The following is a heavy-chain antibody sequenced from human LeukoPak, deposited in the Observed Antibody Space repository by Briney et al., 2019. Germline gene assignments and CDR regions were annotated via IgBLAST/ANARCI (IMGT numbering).Heavy chain of an antibody. CDR2: ISAYNGNT. CDR3: ARASVSLYIAVAGDFDY. J-gene: IGHJ4*02. V-gene: IGHV1-18*01. D-gene: IGHD6-19*01. Sequence: ASVKVSCEASGYTFTSYGISWVRQAPGQGLEWMGWISAYNGNTNYAQKLQGRVTMTTDTSTSTAYMELRSLRSDDTAVYYCARASVSLYIAVAGDFDYWGQGTLVTVSS. CDR1: GYTFTSYG.